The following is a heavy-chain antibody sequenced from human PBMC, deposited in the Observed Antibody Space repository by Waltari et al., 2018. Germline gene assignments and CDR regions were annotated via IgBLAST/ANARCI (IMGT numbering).Heavy chain of an antibody. CDR3: ARHPAMTIMLWYFDL. CDR2: IYYSGST. Sequence: QLQLQESGPGLVKPSETLSLTCTVSGGSISSSSYYWGWIRQPPGKGLEWIGSIYYSGSTYYNPSLKSRVTISVDTSKNQFALRPSSVTAADTAVYYCARHPAMTIMLWYFDLWGRGTLVTVSS. CDR1: GGSISSSSYY. V-gene: IGHV4-39*01. J-gene: IGHJ2*01. D-gene: IGHD2-8*01.